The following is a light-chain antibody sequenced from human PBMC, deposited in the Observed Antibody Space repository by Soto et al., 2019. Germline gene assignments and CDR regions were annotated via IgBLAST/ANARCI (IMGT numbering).Light chain of an antibody. CDR1: QTVRNNY. J-gene: IGKJ1*01. Sequence: EIVLTQSPGTLSLSPGERATLSCRASQTVRNNYLAWYQQKPGQAPRLLIYNSSTRPTGIPDRFSGSGSGTDFPLTISRLEPEDFALYFCQQYRDLPQTFGQRDPGGDQT. CDR2: NSS. CDR3: QQYRDLPQT. V-gene: IGKV3-20*01.